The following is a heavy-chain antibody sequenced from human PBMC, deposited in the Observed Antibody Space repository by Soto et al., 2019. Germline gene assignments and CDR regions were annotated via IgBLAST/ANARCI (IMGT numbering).Heavy chain of an antibody. V-gene: IGHV3-30-3*01. J-gene: IGHJ3*02. CDR1: GFTFSSYA. CDR3: AREGGTYAFDI. CDR2: ISYDGSNK. D-gene: IGHD2-15*01. Sequence: GGSLRLSCAASGFTFSSYAMHWVRQAPGKGLEWVAVISYDGSNKYYADSVKGRFTISRDNSKNTLYLQMNSLRAEDTAVYYCAREGGTYAFDIWGQGTMVTVS.